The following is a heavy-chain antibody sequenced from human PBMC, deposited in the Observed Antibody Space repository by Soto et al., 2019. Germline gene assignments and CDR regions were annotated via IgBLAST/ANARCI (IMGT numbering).Heavy chain of an antibody. Sequence: SETLSLTSTVSGGTISSYDWSWIRQPPGKGLEWIGYIYYSGSTNYNPSLKNRVSISVDTSKNQFSLNVYSVTAADTAVYYCARPPPGQAPLYPPRLDFWGQGVKVTVSS. V-gene: IGHV4-59*08. D-gene: IGHD2-2*02. CDR3: ARPPPGQAPLYPPRLDF. CDR2: IYYSGST. J-gene: IGHJ4*02. CDR1: GGTISSYD.